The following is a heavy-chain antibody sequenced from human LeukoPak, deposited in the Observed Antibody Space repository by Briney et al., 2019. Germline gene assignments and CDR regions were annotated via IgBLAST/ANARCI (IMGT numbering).Heavy chain of an antibody. CDR3: AKGRGFRVWDPWDN. J-gene: IGHJ4*02. CDR1: GFTFSSYG. V-gene: IGHV3-48*01. Sequence: GGSLRLSCAASGFTFSSYGMTWVRQAPGKGLEWVSYISSSSSTTYYADSVKGRFTISRDNSKNTLFLEMNSLRVEDTAVYYCAKGRGFRVWDPWDNWGQGTLITVSS. D-gene: IGHD3-16*01. CDR2: ISSSSSTT.